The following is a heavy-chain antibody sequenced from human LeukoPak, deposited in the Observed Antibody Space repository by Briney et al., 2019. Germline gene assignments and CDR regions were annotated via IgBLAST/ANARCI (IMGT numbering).Heavy chain of an antibody. Sequence: SETLSLTCTVSGGSVSSSSYYWDWIRQPPGKGLEWIGSIYYSGSTYYNPSLKSRVTISVDSSKNQFSLKLSSVTAADTAVYYCARTVGYCSGGNCYPLHFDYWGQGTLVTVSS. CDR1: GGSVSSSSYY. J-gene: IGHJ4*02. V-gene: IGHV4-39*01. D-gene: IGHD2-15*01. CDR3: ARTVGYCSGGNCYPLHFDY. CDR2: IYYSGST.